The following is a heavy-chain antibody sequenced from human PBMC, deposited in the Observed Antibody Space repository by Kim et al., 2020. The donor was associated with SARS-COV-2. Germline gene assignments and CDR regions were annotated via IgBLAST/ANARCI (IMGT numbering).Heavy chain of an antibody. J-gene: IGHJ6*02. Sequence: GGSLRLSCAASGFTFSSYAMSWVRQAPGKGLEWVSAISGSGGSTYYADSVKGRFTISRDNSKNTLYLQMNSLRAEDTAVYYCAKDPSPDSSSWYQLSWRYYYYGMDVWGQGTTVTVSS. CDR2: ISGSGGST. D-gene: IGHD6-13*01. CDR3: AKDPSPDSSSWYQLSWRYYYYGMDV. CDR1: GFTFSSYA. V-gene: IGHV3-23*01.